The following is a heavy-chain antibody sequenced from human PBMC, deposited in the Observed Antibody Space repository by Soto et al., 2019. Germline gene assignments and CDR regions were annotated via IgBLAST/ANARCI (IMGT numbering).Heavy chain of an antibody. CDR2: INHIGST. D-gene: IGHD6-13*01. V-gene: IGHV4-34*01. CDR1: GWTFRSYY. CDR3: ARHVQGAAAGSYYYGMDV. J-gene: IGHJ6*02. Sequence: PSESLSQTSTPFGWTFRSYYWNWIRQPPGEGLEWIGEINHIGSTNHNPSLKSRVTISVDTSKNQFSLKLSSVTAADTAVYYCARHVQGAAAGSYYYGMDVWGQGTTVTVSS.